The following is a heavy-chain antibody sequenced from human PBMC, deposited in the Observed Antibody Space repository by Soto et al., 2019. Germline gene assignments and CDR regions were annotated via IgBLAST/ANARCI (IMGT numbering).Heavy chain of an antibody. V-gene: IGHV3-21*01. J-gene: IGHJ4*02. CDR1: GFTFSSYS. CDR3: ARFGEWELRDFDY. CDR2: ISSSSSYI. Sequence: EVQLVESGGGLVKPGGSLRLSCAASGFTFSSYSMNWVRQAPGKGLEWVSSISSSSSYIYYADSVKGRFTISRDNAKNSLYLQMNSLRAEDTAVYYCARFGEWELRDFDYWGQGTLVTVSS. D-gene: IGHD1-26*01.